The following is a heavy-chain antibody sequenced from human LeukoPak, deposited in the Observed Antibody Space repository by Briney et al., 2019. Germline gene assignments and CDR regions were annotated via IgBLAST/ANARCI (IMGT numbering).Heavy chain of an antibody. CDR1: GYTLTELS. CDR3: ARGSCPSSSCGPDYYFDY. V-gene: IGHV1-46*01. J-gene: IGHJ4*02. D-gene: IGHD6-13*01. Sequence: ASVKVSCKVSGYTLTELSMHWVRQAPGKGLEWMGIINPSGGSTSYAQKFQGRVTMTRDTSTSTVYMELSSLRSEDTAVYYCARGSCPSSSCGPDYYFDYWGQGTLVTVSS. CDR2: INPSGGST.